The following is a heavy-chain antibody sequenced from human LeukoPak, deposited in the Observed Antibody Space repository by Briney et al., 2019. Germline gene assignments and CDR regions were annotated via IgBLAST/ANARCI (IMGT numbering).Heavy chain of an antibody. CDR3: ARVNYYGSGSSGGLDY. CDR1: GGSISSGGYS. V-gene: IGHV4-30-2*01. D-gene: IGHD3-10*01. J-gene: IGHJ4*02. CDR2: IYHSGST. Sequence: SETLSLTCAVSGGSISSGGYSWSWIRQPPGKGLEWIGNIYHSGSTYYNPSLKSRVTISVDRSKDQFSLKLSSVTAAETAVYYCARVNYYGSGSSGGLDYWGQGTLVTVSS.